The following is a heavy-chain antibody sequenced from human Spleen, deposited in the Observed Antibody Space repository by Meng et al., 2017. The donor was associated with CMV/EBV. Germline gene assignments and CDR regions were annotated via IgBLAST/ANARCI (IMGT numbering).Heavy chain of an antibody. Sequence: ETLSLTCAASGFTFSSYAMSWVRQAPGKGLEWVSAISGSGGSTYYADSVKGRFTISRDNSKNTLYLQMNSLRAEDTAVYYCAKDLYYDFWSGYYTPQGFDYWGQGTLVTVSS. CDR3: AKDLYYDFWSGYYTPQGFDY. CDR1: GFTFSSYA. D-gene: IGHD3-3*01. CDR2: ISGSGGST. V-gene: IGHV3-23*01. J-gene: IGHJ4*02.